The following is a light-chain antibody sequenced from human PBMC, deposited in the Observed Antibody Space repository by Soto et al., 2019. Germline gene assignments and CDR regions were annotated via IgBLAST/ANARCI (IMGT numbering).Light chain of an antibody. J-gene: IGLJ2*01. Sequence: SVLTQPASVSGSPGQSITISCTGTSSDVGAYNYVSWYQQHPGKAPKLMIFEVNNRPSGVSNRFSGSKSGNTASLAISGLQAEDEADYYCSSYTSSSTLVFGGGTKLTVL. CDR3: SSYTSSSTLV. CDR1: SSDVGAYNY. CDR2: EVN. V-gene: IGLV2-14*01.